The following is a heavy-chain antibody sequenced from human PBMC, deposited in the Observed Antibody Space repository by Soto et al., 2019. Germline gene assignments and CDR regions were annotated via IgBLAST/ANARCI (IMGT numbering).Heavy chain of an antibody. D-gene: IGHD5-12*01. CDR1: GVTISTYY. V-gene: IGHV4-59*01. Sequence: PSETLSLTCAVSGVTISTYYWSWIRQPPGKGLEWIGCNYHSGTTNYNPSLKSRVTISVDTSKNQFSLRLTSVTAADTAIYYCVREAYIGYGHAIDYWGQGTLVTVSS. J-gene: IGHJ4*02. CDR3: VREAYIGYGHAIDY. CDR2: NYHSGTT.